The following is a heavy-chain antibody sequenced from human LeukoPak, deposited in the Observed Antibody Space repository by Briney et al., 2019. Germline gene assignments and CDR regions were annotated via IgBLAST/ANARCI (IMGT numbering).Heavy chain of an antibody. CDR2: ISYDESNK. Sequence: GGSLRLSCAASGFTFSSYGMHWVRQAPGKGLDWVAVISYDESNKYYADSVKGRFTISRDNSKNTLYLEMNSLRGEDTAVYYCARASDYVQLYYFDYWGQGTLVTVSS. V-gene: IGHV3-30*19. J-gene: IGHJ4*02. D-gene: IGHD4-17*01. CDR3: ARASDYVQLYYFDY. CDR1: GFTFSSYG.